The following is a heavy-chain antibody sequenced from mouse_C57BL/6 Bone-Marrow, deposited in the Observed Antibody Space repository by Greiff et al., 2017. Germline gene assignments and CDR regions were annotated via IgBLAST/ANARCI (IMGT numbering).Heavy chain of an antibody. CDR1: GFSLTSYG. D-gene: IGHD1-1*01. CDR3: ARTTDYGSYFDY. Sequence: QVQLQQSGPGLVQPSQSLSITCTVSGFSLTSYGVHWVRQSPGKGLEWLGVIWSGGSTDYNAAFISRLSISKDNSKSQVFVKMNSLQADDTAIYYCARTTDYGSYFDYWGQGTTLTVSS. CDR2: IWSGGST. J-gene: IGHJ2*01. V-gene: IGHV2-2*01.